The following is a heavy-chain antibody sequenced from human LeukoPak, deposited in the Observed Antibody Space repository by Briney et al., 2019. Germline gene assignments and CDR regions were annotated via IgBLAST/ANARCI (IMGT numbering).Heavy chain of an antibody. CDR2: ISGSGGST. D-gene: IGHD4-17*01. V-gene: IGHV3-23*01. CDR1: GFTFSSYA. CDR3: AYGTAMTYFDF. Sequence: PGGSLRLSCAASGFTFSSYAMSWVRQAPGKGLEWVSAISGSGGSTYYADSVKGRFTVSRDNSKDSLYLQMSSLRTEDTAFYYCAYGTAMTYFDFWGQGTLVTVSS. J-gene: IGHJ4*02.